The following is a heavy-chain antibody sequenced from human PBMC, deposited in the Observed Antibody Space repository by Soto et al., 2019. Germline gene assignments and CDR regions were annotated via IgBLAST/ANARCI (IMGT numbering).Heavy chain of an antibody. Sequence: GGSLRLSCAASGFTFSSYAMHWVRQAPGKGLEWVAVISYDGSNKYYADSVKGRFTISRDNSKNTLYLQMNSLRAEDTAVYYCARDSVPAAPYTVTTKIYYYYYGMDVWGKGTTVTVSS. D-gene: IGHD2-2*01. CDR1: GFTFSSYA. CDR3: ARDSVPAAPYTVTTKIYYYYYGMDV. V-gene: IGHV3-30-3*01. J-gene: IGHJ6*04. CDR2: ISYDGSNK.